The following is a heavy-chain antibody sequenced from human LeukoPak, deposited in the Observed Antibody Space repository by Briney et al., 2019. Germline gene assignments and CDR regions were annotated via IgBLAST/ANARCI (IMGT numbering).Heavy chain of an antibody. CDR2: ISYDGSNK. J-gene: IGHJ5*02. D-gene: IGHD2-21*02. CDR3: ARDGVVTAITRSEYNWFDP. V-gene: IGHV3-30-3*01. CDR1: GITFSTSV. Sequence: PGGSLRLSCAASGITFSTSVMHWVRQAPGKGLEWVAVISYDGSNKYYADSVKGRFTISGDNSKNTLYLQMNSLRAEDTAVYYCARDGVVTAITRSEYNWFDPWGQGTLVTVSS.